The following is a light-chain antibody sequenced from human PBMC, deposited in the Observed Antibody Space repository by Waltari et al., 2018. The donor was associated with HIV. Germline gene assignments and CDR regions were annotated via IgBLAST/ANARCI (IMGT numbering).Light chain of an antibody. J-gene: IGLJ2*01. CDR1: SSDIGSYNL. CDR3: GSYAGSDTVV. Sequence: QSALTQPASVSGSPGQSITISCTGTSSDIGSYNLVSWYQQHPGKAPKLMIYEGSKWPSGVSNRFTGSKSGNTASLTIAGLQAEDEADYYCGSYAGSDTVVFGGGTKLTVL. V-gene: IGLV2-23*01. CDR2: EGS.